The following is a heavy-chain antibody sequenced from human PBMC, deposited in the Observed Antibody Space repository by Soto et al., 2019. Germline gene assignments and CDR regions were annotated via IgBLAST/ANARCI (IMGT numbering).Heavy chain of an antibody. CDR1: GFTFSSYA. J-gene: IGHJ4*02. D-gene: IGHD3-16*01. Sequence: GGSLRLSCAASGFTFSSYAMSWVRQAPGKGLEWVSAISGSGGSKYYADSVKGRFTISRDNSKNTLYLQMNSLRAEDTAVYYCAKERAFGGEIPTDYWGQGTLVTVSS. V-gene: IGHV3-23*01. CDR3: AKERAFGGEIPTDY. CDR2: ISGSGGSK.